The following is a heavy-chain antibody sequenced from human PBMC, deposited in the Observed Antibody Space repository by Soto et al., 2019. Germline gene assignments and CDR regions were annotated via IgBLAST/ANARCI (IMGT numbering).Heavy chain of an antibody. V-gene: IGHV3-23*01. CDR1: GFSFGSYA. J-gene: IGHJ4*02. CDR2: ISGSGRAT. Sequence: GGSLRLSCAASGFSFGSYAMSWVRQAPGKGLEWVSTISGSGRATYYADSVKGRFTISRDNSKNTLYLEMNSLRAEDMAVYHCAEGHSYYDVRIEYGGEESLVTV. D-gene: IGHD3-10*02. CDR3: AEGHSYYDVRIEY.